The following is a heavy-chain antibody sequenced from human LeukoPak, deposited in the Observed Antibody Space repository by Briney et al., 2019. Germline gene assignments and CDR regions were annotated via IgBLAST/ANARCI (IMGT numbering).Heavy chain of an antibody. CDR3: ARDRGYYSTSGPFDP. CDR1: GFTFSSYS. CDR2: ISSSSSYI. V-gene: IGHV3-21*01. Sequence: GGSLRLSCAASGFTFSSYSMNWVRQAPGKGLEWVSSISSSSSYIYYADSVKGRFTISRDNAKNSPYLQMNSLRAEDTAVYYCARDRGYYSTSGPFDPWGQGTLVTVSS. J-gene: IGHJ5*02. D-gene: IGHD3-22*01.